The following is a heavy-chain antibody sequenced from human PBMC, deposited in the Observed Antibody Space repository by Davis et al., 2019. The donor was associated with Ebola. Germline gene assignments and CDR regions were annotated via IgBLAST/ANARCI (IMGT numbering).Heavy chain of an antibody. V-gene: IGHV5-10-1*01. Sequence: GESLKISCKGSGYSFTSYWISWVRQMPGKGLEWMGRIDPSDSYTNYSPSFQGHVTISADKSISTAYLQWSSLKASDTAMYYCARRGILGYCSSTSCPGDAFDIWGQGTMVTVSS. CDR2: IDPSDSYT. CDR1: GYSFTSYW. J-gene: IGHJ3*02. CDR3: ARRGILGYCSSTSCPGDAFDI. D-gene: IGHD2-2*01.